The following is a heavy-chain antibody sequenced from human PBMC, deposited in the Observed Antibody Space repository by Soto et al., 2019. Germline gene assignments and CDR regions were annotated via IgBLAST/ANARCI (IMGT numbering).Heavy chain of an antibody. Sequence: EVHLVESGGGLVKPGGSLRLSCEDSGFTCSSYTMNWVRRAPGKGLEWVSSISSRSTNTHYADSVRGRFTISRDNAKRSLYLQMNSLRAEDTAVYYCARGPLYYFDYWGQGTLVTVSS. CDR1: GFTCSSYT. CDR3: ARGPLYYFDY. J-gene: IGHJ4*02. V-gene: IGHV3-21*01. CDR2: ISSRSTNT.